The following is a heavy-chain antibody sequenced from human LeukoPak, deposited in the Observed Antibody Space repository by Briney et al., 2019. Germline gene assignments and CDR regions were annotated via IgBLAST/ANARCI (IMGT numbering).Heavy chain of an antibody. Sequence: ASVKVSYKASGYTFTAYYMHWVRQAPGQGLEWMGIINPSGGSTSYAQKFQGRVTMTRDTSTSTVYMELSSLRSEDTAVYYCASDDSSGYVDDWGQGTLVTVSS. J-gene: IGHJ4*02. D-gene: IGHD3-22*01. CDR3: ASDDSSGYVDD. V-gene: IGHV1-46*01. CDR1: GYTFTAYY. CDR2: INPSGGST.